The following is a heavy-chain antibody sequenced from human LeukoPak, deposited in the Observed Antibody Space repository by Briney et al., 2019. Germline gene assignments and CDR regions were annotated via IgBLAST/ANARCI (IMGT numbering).Heavy chain of an antibody. V-gene: IGHV3-7*03. CDR3: ARVSGNYYRWFDS. CDR1: GFTFSSYG. Sequence: GGSLRLSCVASGFTFSSYGMHWVRQAPGKGLEWVANIKQDGSEKYYVDSVKGRFTISRDNAKNSLYLQMNSLRAEDTAVYYCARVSGNYYRWFDSWGQGTLVTVSS. J-gene: IGHJ5*01. CDR2: IKQDGSEK. D-gene: IGHD1-26*01.